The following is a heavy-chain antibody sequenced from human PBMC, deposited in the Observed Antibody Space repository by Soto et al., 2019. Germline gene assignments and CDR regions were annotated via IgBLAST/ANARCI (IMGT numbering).Heavy chain of an antibody. CDR1: GYTFTSYY. CDR2: INPSGGST. J-gene: IGHJ5*02. Sequence: ASVKVSCKASGYTFTSYYMHWVRQAPGQGLEWMGIINPSGGSTSYAQKFQGRVTMTRDTSTSTVYMELSSLRSEDTAVYYCARDQLEPVAGTPGLDPWGQGTLVTVSS. CDR3: ARDQLEPVAGTPGLDP. V-gene: IGHV1-46*01. D-gene: IGHD6-19*01.